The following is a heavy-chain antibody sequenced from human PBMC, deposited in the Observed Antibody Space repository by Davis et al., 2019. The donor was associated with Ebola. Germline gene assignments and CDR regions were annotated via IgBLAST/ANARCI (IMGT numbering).Heavy chain of an antibody. Sequence: AASVKVSCKASGYTFTGYYMHWVRQAPGQGLEWMGWINPNSGGTNYAQKFQGWVTMTRDTSTSTAYMELRSLRSDDTAVYYCARGRVYYGSGSYQGFDYWGQGTLVTVSS. CDR3: ARGRVYYGSGSYQGFDY. J-gene: IGHJ4*02. D-gene: IGHD3-10*01. CDR1: GYTFTGYY. V-gene: IGHV1-2*04. CDR2: INPNSGGT.